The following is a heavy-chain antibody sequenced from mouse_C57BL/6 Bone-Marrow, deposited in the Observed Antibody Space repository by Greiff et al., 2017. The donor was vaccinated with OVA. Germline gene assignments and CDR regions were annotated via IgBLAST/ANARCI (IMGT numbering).Heavy chain of an antibody. Sequence: VQLQQSGAELVKPGASVKLSCNASGYTFTSYWMQWVKHRPGQGLEWIGEIDPSDRYTNYNQKFKGKATLTVDTSSSTAYLQLSSLTSEDAAFYYCTRCIYYGNYCFDYWGQGTTLTVSS. CDR1: GYTFTSYW. V-gene: IGHV1-50*01. D-gene: IGHD2-1*01. CDR3: TRCIYYGNYCFDY. CDR2: IDPSDRYT. J-gene: IGHJ2*01.